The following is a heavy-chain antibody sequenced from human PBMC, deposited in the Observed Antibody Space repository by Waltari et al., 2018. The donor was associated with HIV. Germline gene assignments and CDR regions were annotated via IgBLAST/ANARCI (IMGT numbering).Heavy chain of an antibody. D-gene: IGHD6-13*01. V-gene: IGHV4-34*01. J-gene: IGHJ6*02. Sequence: QVRLQEWGTGVLKPSETLSLSCAMYDGSFIGYYWSWIRQSPGRGLQWIGAINHAGATSYNPTLRSRLSFSIGTSKKQFYMKLTSVTVADTATYFCARGYAAAAPYFGLDVWGQGTTVTVSS. CDR3: ARGYAAAAPYFGLDV. CDR2: INHAGAT. CDR1: DGSFIGYY.